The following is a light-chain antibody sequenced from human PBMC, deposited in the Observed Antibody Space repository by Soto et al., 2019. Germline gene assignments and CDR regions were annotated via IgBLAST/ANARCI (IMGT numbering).Light chain of an antibody. Sequence: QSALTQPPSASGSPGQSVTISCTGTSRDVGGYNFVSWYQQHPGEAPKVLIFEVSQRPSGVLDRFSGSKSGNTASLTVSGLQAEDEADYYCSSYAGSDNAVVFGGGTKLTVL. CDR2: EVS. CDR3: SSYAGSDNAVV. J-gene: IGLJ2*01. V-gene: IGLV2-8*01. CDR1: SRDVGGYNF.